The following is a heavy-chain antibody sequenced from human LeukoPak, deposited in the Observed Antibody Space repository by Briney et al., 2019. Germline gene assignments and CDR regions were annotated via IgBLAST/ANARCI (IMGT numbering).Heavy chain of an antibody. J-gene: IGHJ4*02. Sequence: SGTLSLTCTVSGYSISSGYYWGWIRQPPGKGLEWIGSIYHSGSTYYNPSLKSRVTISVDTSKNQFSLKLSSVTAADTAVYYCARLNRYGDYFYFDYWGQGTLVTVSS. CDR2: IYHSGST. V-gene: IGHV4-38-2*02. CDR3: ARLNRYGDYFYFDY. D-gene: IGHD4-17*01. CDR1: GYSISSGYY.